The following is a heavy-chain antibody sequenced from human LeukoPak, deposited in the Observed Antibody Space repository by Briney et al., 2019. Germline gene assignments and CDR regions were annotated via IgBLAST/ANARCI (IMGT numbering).Heavy chain of an antibody. Sequence: PGGSLRLSCAASGFTFSSYGMHWVRQAPGKGLEWVAFIRYDGSNKYYADSVKGRFTISRDSSKNTLYLQMNSLRAEDTAVYYCATPGDIVVVVAAKTYWGQGTLVTVSS. D-gene: IGHD2-15*01. CDR1: GFTFSSYG. CDR2: IRYDGSNK. V-gene: IGHV3-30*02. J-gene: IGHJ4*02. CDR3: ATPGDIVVVVAAKTY.